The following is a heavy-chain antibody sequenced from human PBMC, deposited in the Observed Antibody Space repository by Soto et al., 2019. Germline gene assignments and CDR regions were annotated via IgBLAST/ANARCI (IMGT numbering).Heavy chain of an antibody. Sequence: EVQLVEAGGGLVQPGGSLRLSCAASGFTVSSNYMSWVRQAPGKGLEWVSVIYSGGSTYYADSVKGRFTISRDNSKNMLYLQMTSVRAEATAVYYCARDYRGSYYGSGPACQDAFDIWGQGTMVSVSS. CDR3: ARDYRGSYYGSGPACQDAFDI. CDR2: IYSGGST. D-gene: IGHD3-10*01. J-gene: IGHJ3*02. CDR1: GFTVSSNY. V-gene: IGHV3-66*01.